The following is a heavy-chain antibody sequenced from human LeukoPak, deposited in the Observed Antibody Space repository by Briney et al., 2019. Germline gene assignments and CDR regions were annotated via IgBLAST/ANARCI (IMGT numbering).Heavy chain of an antibody. J-gene: IGHJ4*02. CDR3: ARDRYDSSGYYHY. CDR1: GFTFSSYS. CDR2: ISSSSSYI. V-gene: IGHV3-21*01. Sequence: PGGSLRLSCAASGFTFSSYSMNWGRQAPGKGLEWVSSISSSSSYIYYADSVKGRFTISRDNAKNSLYLQMNSLRAEDTAVYYCARDRYDSSGYYHYWGQGTLVTVSS. D-gene: IGHD3-22*01.